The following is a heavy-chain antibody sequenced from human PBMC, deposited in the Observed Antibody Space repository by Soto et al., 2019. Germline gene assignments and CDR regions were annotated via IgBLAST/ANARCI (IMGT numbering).Heavy chain of an antibody. J-gene: IGHJ4*02. Sequence: SVKVSCKASGGTFSSYAISWVRQAPGQGLEWMGGIIPIFGTANYAQKFQGRVTITADESTSTAYMELSSLRSEDTAVYYCVRQGSYGPSYFDYWGQGTLVTVSS. CDR3: VRQGSYGPSYFDY. CDR1: GGTFSSYA. D-gene: IGHD5-18*01. CDR2: IIPIFGTA. V-gene: IGHV1-69*13.